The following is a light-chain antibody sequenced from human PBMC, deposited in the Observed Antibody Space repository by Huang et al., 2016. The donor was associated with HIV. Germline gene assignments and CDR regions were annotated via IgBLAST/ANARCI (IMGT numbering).Light chain of an antibody. CDR2: DAS. J-gene: IGKJ4*01. V-gene: IGKV3-11*01. CDR3: QLRSTWPGDT. CDR1: QTVSSY. Sequence: EIVLTQSPATLSLSPGERATLSCRASQTVSSYLAWYQQKPGQPPRLLIYDASNRATGIPARFSGSGSGTDFTLTISSLEPEDFAVYYCQLRSTWPGDTFGGGTKVEIK.